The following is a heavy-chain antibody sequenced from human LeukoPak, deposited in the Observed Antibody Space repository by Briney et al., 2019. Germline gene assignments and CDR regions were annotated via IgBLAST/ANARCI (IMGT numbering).Heavy chain of an antibody. D-gene: IGHD3-3*01. CDR1: GGSISSYY. J-gene: IGHJ4*02. CDR2: IYTSGST. Sequence: PSETLSLTCTVSGGSISSYYWSWIRQPAGKGLEWIGRIYTSGSTNYNPSLKSRVTMSVDTSKNQFSLKLSSVTAADTAVYYCARGRFLEWLDEYYFDYWGQGTLVTVSS. CDR3: ARGRFLEWLDEYYFDY. V-gene: IGHV4-4*07.